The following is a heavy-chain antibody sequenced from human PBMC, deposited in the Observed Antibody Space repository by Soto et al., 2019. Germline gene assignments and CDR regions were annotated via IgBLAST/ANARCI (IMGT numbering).Heavy chain of an antibody. J-gene: IGHJ6*02. CDR1: GFTFSSDA. V-gene: IGHV3-30-3*01. Sequence: ERSLRHSSAAPGFTFSSDAMHWVRQAPGKELEWVAVISYDGSNKYYADSVKGRFTISRDNSKNTLYLQMNSLRAEDTALYYCAKGRSYYYYYGVDVWGQGTTVTVSS. CDR3: AKGRSYYYYYGVDV. CDR2: ISYDGSNK.